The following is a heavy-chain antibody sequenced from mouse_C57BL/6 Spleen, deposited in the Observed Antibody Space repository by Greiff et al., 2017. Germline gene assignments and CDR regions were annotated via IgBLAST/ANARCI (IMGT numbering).Heavy chain of an antibody. CDR1: GYTFTGYW. J-gene: IGHJ4*01. V-gene: IGHV1-9*01. D-gene: IGHD2-14*01. CDR2: ILPGSGST. Sequence: QVQLKESGAELMKPGASVKLSCKATGYTFTGYWIAWVKQRPGHGLEWIGEILPGSGSTNYNEKFKGKATFTADTYSNTAYMQLSSLTTEDSAIYYCAGSGLGYADYYAMDYWGQGTSVTVSS. CDR3: AGSGLGYADYYAMDY.